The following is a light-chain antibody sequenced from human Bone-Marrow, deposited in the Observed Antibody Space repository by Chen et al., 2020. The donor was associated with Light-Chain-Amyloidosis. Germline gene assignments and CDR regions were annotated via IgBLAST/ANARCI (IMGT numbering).Light chain of an antibody. CDR1: QTISSNY. Sequence: EIVLTQSPGTLSLSPGEGANLSCRASQTISSNYLTWYQQKFGQAPRLLIYGSSSRATGIPDRFTGIGSGTDFTLTINRLEPEDFAMYDCQQYGTSPLTFGGGTKVEIK. J-gene: IGKJ4*01. CDR3: QQYGTSPLT. CDR2: GSS. V-gene: IGKV3-20*01.